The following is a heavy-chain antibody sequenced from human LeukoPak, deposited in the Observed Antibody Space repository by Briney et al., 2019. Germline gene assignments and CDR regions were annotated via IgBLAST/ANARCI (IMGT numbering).Heavy chain of an antibody. D-gene: IGHD5-18*01. Sequence: GGSLRLSCAASGFTFSSYEMNWVRQAPGKGLEWVSYISSSGSTIYYADSVKGRFTISRDNAKNSLYLQMNSLRAEDTAVYYCASGDSYGSFDYWGQGTLVTVSS. V-gene: IGHV3-48*03. J-gene: IGHJ4*02. CDR3: ASGDSYGSFDY. CDR2: ISSSGSTI. CDR1: GFTFSSYE.